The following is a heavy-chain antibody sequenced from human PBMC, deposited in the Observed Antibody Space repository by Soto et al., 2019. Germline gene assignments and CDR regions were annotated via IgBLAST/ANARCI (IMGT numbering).Heavy chain of an antibody. CDR2: IFYTGKT. Sequence: QVQLQESGPGLMKPSQTLSLTCSVSGGSISSGDYYWNWIRQSPGKGLEWIGSIFYTGKTHYNPSLKSRLTISVDASKNESSLRLSSVTAADTALYYCARTEDGYNTNFEYWGQGALVTVSS. V-gene: IGHV4-30-4*01. D-gene: IGHD5-18*01. CDR1: GGSISSGDYY. J-gene: IGHJ4*02. CDR3: ARTEDGYNTNFEY.